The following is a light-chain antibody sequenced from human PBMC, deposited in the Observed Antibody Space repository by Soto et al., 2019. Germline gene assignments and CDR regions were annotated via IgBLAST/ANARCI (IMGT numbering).Light chain of an antibody. J-gene: IGLJ1*01. CDR1: SSNIGAGYD. CDR2: GNS. CDR3: QSYDSSLSGSYV. Sequence: SVLTQPPSVSWAPGQRVTIFCTGSSSNIGAGYDVHWYQQLPGTAPKLLIYGNSNRPSGVPDRFSGSKSGTSASLAITGLQAEDEADYYCQSYDSSLSGSYVFGTGTKVTVL. V-gene: IGLV1-40*01.